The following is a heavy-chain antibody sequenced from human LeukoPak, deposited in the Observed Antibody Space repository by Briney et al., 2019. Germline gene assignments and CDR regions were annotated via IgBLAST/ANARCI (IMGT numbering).Heavy chain of an antibody. V-gene: IGHV3-30-3*01. J-gene: IGHJ6*02. D-gene: IGHD3-22*01. CDR3: ARGPYYYDSSGYRYYYYYGMDV. CDR2: ISYDGSNK. Sequence: GGSLRLSCAASGFTFNSYAMHWVRQAPGKGLEWVAVISYDGSNKYYADSVKGRFTISRDNSKNTLYLQMNSLRAEDTAVYYCARGPYYYDSSGYRYYYYYGMDVWGQGTAVTVSS. CDR1: GFTFNSYA.